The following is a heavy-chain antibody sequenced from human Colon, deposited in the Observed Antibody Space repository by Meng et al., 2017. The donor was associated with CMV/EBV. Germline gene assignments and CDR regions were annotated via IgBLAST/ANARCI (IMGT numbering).Heavy chain of an antibody. J-gene: IGHJ1*01. Sequence: QGQLQESGPGLVKPSGTLSLTCTVSGGSISGHYWTWIRRPAGEGLQWLGRIYSNGRIDENYSLRSRVTISVDTSKNQLSLRLTSVTAADTAVYYCGRAGARGVPIDVWGRGTLVTVSS. CDR2: IYSNGRI. CDR1: GGSISGHY. CDR3: GRAGARGVPIDV. D-gene: IGHD3-10*01. V-gene: IGHV4-4*07.